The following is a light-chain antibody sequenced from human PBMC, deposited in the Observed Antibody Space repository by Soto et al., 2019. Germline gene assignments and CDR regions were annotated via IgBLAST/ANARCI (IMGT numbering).Light chain of an antibody. CDR2: DNN. J-gene: IGLJ2*01. Sequence: QSVLTQPPSVSVAPGQKVTISCSGSTSNIGSNYVSWYQQLPGTAPKLLIYDNNNRPSGIPDRYSGSKSGTSATLGISGLQTGDEADYYCGTWDNSLSGGGVVFGGGTKVTVL. CDR3: GTWDNSLSGGGVV. V-gene: IGLV1-51*01. CDR1: TSNIGSNY.